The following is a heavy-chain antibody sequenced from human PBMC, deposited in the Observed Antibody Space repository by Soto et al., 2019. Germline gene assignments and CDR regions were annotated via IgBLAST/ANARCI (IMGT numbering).Heavy chain of an antibody. D-gene: IGHD4-17*01. CDR3: ARDPTVTPSLFAFDI. CDR2: IWYDGSNK. CDR1: GFTFSSYG. V-gene: IGHV3-33*01. J-gene: IGHJ3*02. Sequence: QVQLVESGGGVVQPGRSLRLSCAASGFTFSSYGMHWVRQAPGKGLEWVAVIWYDGSNKYYADSVKGRFTISRDNSKNTLYLQMSSLRAEDTAVYYCARDPTVTPSLFAFDIWGQGTMVTVSS.